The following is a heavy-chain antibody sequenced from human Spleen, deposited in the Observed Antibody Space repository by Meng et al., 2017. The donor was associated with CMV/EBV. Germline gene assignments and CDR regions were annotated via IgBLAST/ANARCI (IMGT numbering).Heavy chain of an antibody. CDR2: INPNSGGT. Sequence: ASVKVSCKASGYTFTGQYIHWVRQAPGHGLEWMGWINPNSGGTNYEQKFQGRVTMTRDTSIGTAYMELSRLRSDDTAVYYCARGGNSGAFDIWGQGTMVTVSS. J-gene: IGHJ3*02. V-gene: IGHV1-2*02. CDR1: GYTFTGQY. CDR3: ARGGNSGAFDI. D-gene: IGHD3-10*01.